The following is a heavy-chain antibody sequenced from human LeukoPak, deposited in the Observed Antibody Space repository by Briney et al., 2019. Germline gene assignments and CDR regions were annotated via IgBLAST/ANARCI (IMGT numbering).Heavy chain of an antibody. D-gene: IGHD4-17*01. V-gene: IGHV1-58*01. CDR2: IVVGSGNT. J-gene: IGHJ6*02. CDR3: VAPTYGDYNYYNGMDV. Sequence: ASVKVSCKASGSTFTSSAVQWVRQARGQRLEWIGWIVVGSGNTNYAQKFQERVTITRDKSTNTAYMELSSLRSEDTAVYYCVAPTYGDYNYYNGMDVWGQGTSVTVSS. CDR1: GSTFTSSA.